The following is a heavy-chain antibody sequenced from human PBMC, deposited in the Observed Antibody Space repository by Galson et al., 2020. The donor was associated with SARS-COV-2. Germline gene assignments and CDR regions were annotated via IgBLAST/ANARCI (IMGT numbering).Heavy chain of an antibody. CDR1: GFTFSDYY. V-gene: IGHV3-11*06. J-gene: IGHJ6*02. D-gene: IGHD1-1*01. CDR3: AGGTWAYYYGMDV. Sequence: TGGSLRLSCAASGFTFSDYYMSWIRQAPGKGLEWVSYISSSSYTNYADSVKGRFTISRDNAKNSLYLQMNSLRAEDTAVYYCAGGTWAYYYGMDVWGQGTTVTVSS. CDR2: ISSSSYT.